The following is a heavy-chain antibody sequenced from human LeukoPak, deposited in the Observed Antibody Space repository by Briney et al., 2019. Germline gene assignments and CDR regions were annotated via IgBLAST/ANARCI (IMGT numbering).Heavy chain of an antibody. CDR1: GGSISAYY. CDR2: IYYTGNT. CDR3: VRSKSGTYSWFDP. V-gene: IGHV4-59*01. Sequence: SETLSLTCTVSGGSISAYYWSWIRQPPGKGLEWIGFIYYTGNTNYNPSLKSRLTIPVDTSKNQISLKVSSVTAADTAVYYCVRSKSGTYSWFDPWGQGTLVTVSS. D-gene: IGHD1-26*01. J-gene: IGHJ5*02.